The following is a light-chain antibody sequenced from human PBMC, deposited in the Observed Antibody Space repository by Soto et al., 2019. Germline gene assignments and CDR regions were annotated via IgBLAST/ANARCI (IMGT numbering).Light chain of an antibody. Sequence: QSALTQPASVSGSPGQSITISRTGTSSDVGGYNYVSWYQQHPGKAPKLMIYEVSNRPSGVSNRFSVSKSGNTASLTISGLQAEDEADYYCSSYTSSSTPWVFGGGTELTVL. J-gene: IGLJ3*02. CDR3: SSYTSSSTPWV. CDR1: SSDVGGYNY. CDR2: EVS. V-gene: IGLV2-14*01.